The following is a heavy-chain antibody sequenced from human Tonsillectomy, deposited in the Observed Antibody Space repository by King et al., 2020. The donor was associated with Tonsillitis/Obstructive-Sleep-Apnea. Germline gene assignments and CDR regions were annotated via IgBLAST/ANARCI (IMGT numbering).Heavy chain of an antibody. D-gene: IGHD6-6*01. V-gene: IGHV4-39*01. CDR3: ARGAQLVYYYYMDV. J-gene: IGHJ6*03. Sequence: PLQESGPGLVKPSETLSLTCTVSGGSISSSSYYWGWIRQPPGKGLEWIGSIYYSGSTYYNPSLKSRVTISVDTSKNQFSLKLSSVTAADTAVYYCARGAQLVYYYYMDVWGKGTTVTVSS. CDR2: IYYSGST. CDR1: GGSISSSSYY.